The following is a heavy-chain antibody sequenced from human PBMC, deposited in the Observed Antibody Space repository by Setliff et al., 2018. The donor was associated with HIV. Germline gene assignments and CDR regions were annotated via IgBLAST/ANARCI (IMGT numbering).Heavy chain of an antibody. Sequence: GASVKVSCKVSGYTLTELSMHWVRQAPGKGLEWMGSFDPEDGETTYAQKFQGRVTMTRNTSISTAYMELSSLRSEDTAVYYCARVGSYWTQFDYWGQGTLVTVSS. V-gene: IGHV1-24*01. J-gene: IGHJ4*01. CDR2: FDPEDGET. CDR1: GYTLTELS. D-gene: IGHD2-15*01. CDR3: ARVGSYWTQFDY.